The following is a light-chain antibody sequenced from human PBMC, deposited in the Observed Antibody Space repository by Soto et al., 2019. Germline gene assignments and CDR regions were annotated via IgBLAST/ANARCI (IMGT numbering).Light chain of an antibody. V-gene: IGKV1-5*03. CDR2: KAS. CDR3: QQYNSYPYT. Sequence: DIQLTQSPSTLSTSVGDRVTITCRASQSISSWLAWYQQKPGKAPNLLIYKASRLQSGVPSRFSGSGSGTXXXXXXXXLQPDDFATYYCQQYNSYPYTFGQGTKLEIK. J-gene: IGKJ2*01. CDR1: QSISSW.